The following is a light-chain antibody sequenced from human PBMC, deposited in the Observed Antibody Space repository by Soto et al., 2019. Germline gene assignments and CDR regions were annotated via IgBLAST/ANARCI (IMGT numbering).Light chain of an antibody. Sequence: DIQMTQSPSTLSASVGDRVTITCRASQSTSSWLAWYQQKPGKAPKLLIYDASSLESGVPSRFSGSGSETHFTLTIASLQPDDSATYYCQQYNIYSRFTFGPGTKVDIK. J-gene: IGKJ3*01. CDR1: QSTSSW. V-gene: IGKV1-5*01. CDR2: DAS. CDR3: QQYNIYSRFT.